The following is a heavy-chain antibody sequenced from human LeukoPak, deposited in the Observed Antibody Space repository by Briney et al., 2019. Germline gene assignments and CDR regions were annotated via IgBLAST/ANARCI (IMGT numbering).Heavy chain of an antibody. CDR3: ARGLITIFGVVTGFDY. CDR2: IKQDGSEK. CDR1: GFTFSSYW. V-gene: IGHV3-7*01. Sequence: PGGSLRLSCAASGFTFSSYWMSWVRQAPGKGLEWVANIKQDGSEKYYVDSVKGRFTISRDNAKNSLYLQMNSLRAEDTAVYYCARGLITIFGVVTGFDYWGQGTLVTVSS. J-gene: IGHJ4*02. D-gene: IGHD3-3*01.